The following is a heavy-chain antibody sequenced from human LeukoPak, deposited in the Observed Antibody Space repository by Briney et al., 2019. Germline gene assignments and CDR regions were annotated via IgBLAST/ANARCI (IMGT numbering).Heavy chain of an antibody. CDR2: IYYSGST. D-gene: IGHD1-26*01. CDR3: ASGGGSYLHYYYYYGMDV. CDR1: GGSISSSSYC. V-gene: IGHV4-39*01. J-gene: IGHJ6*02. Sequence: SETLSLTCTVSGGSISSSSYCWGWIRQPPGKGLQWIGSIYYSGSTYYNPSLKSRVTISVDTSKNQFSLKLSSVTAADTAVYYCASGGGSYLHYYYYYGMDVWGQGTTVTVSS.